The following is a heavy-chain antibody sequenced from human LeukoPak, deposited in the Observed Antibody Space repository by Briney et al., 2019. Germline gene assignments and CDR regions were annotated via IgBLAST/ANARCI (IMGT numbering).Heavy chain of an antibody. CDR1: GITLRNCG. Sequence: GGPLTLPCAVSGITLRNCGMTCARDARGKGRVWVGGNSGSGGGTLYTASVKGRHTIYRDNRKNTLSLQMNTLRPEDAPVCLCAKRGVVIRVILVGFHKEAYYFDSWGQGALVTVSS. CDR3: AKRGVVIRVILVGFHKEAYYFDS. D-gene: IGHD3-22*01. CDR2: NSGSGGGT. J-gene: IGHJ4*02. V-gene: IGHV3-23*01.